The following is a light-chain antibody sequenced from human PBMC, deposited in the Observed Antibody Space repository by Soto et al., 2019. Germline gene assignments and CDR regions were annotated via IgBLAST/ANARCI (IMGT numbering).Light chain of an antibody. CDR2: ATS. V-gene: IGKV3-20*01. J-gene: IGKJ5*01. Sequence: EFVLTQSPGTLSLSPGETATLSCRASESIINDYSAWYQQRPGQPPRLLIYATSKRAHGIPDRFSGSGSGTDFTLTISRLEPEDFAVYYCQQYGRSPLFGQGTRLEIK. CDR1: ESIINDY. CDR3: QQYGRSPL.